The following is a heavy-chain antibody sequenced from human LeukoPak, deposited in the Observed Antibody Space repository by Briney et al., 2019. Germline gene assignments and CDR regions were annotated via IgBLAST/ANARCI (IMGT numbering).Heavy chain of an antibody. J-gene: IGHJ4*02. Sequence: AGGSLRLSCAASGFTFSSYAMSWVRQAPGKGLEWVSAISGSGGSTYYADSVKGRFTISRDNSKSTLYLQMNSLRAEDTAVYYCAKDHYYYGSGSYYFDYWGQGTLVTVSS. V-gene: IGHV3-23*01. CDR2: ISGSGGST. CDR1: GFTFSSYA. D-gene: IGHD3-10*01. CDR3: AKDHYYYGSGSYYFDY.